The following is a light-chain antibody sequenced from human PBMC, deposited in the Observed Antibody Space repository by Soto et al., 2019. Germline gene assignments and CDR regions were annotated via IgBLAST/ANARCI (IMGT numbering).Light chain of an antibody. CDR2: GAS. V-gene: IGKV3-15*01. J-gene: IGKJ4*01. CDR3: QQYNNWPLT. CDR1: QSVSSN. Sequence: EVVMTQSPATLSVSPGERATLSCRASQSVSSNLACYQKKPGQAPRLLIYGASTRATGIPARFSGSGSGTECTLTISSLQSEDFAVYYCQQYNNWPLTFGGGTKVDIK.